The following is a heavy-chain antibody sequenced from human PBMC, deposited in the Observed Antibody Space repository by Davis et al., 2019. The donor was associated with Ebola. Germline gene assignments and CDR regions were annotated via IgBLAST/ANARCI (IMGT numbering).Heavy chain of an antibody. V-gene: IGHV3-33*08. CDR3: ARSRCSSTSCYQDYYYYGMDV. CDR1: GFTFSSYW. Sequence: GGSLRLSCAASGFTFSSYWMSWVRQAPGKGLEWVAVIWYDGSNKYYADSVKGRFTISRDNSKNTLYLQMNSLRAEDTAVYYCARSRCSSTSCYQDYYYYGMDVWGQGTTVTVSS. D-gene: IGHD2-2*01. J-gene: IGHJ6*02. CDR2: IWYDGSNK.